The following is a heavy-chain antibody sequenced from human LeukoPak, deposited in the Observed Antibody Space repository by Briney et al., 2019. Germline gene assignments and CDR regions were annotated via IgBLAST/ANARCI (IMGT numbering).Heavy chain of an antibody. CDR1: GFSFSRDW. D-gene: IGHD3-22*01. Sequence: PGGSLRLSCAASGFSFSRDWMHWVRQAPGKGLVWVSRINGDGSRTNYADSVKGRFTISRDNSKNTLYLQMNSLRAEDTALYYCARGGIGYYDSSGYDEYFQHWGQGTLVTVSS. V-gene: IGHV3-74*01. J-gene: IGHJ1*01. CDR2: INGDGSRT. CDR3: ARGGIGYYDSSGYDEYFQH.